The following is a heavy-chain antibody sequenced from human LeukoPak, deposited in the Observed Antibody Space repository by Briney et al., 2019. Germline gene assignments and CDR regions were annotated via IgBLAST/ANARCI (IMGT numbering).Heavy chain of an antibody. Sequence: PSETLSLTCTVSGGSISSSSYYWGWIRQPPGKGLEWIGRIYTSGSTNYNPSLKSRVTMSVDTSKNQFSLKLSSVTAADTAVYYCARVGLSPVVGAFDIWGQGTMVTVSS. D-gene: IGHD1-26*01. CDR1: GGSISSSSYY. CDR2: IYTSGST. J-gene: IGHJ3*02. V-gene: IGHV4-61*05. CDR3: ARVGLSPVVGAFDI.